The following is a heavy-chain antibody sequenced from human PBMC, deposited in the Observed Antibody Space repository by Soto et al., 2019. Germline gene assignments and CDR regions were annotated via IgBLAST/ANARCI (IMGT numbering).Heavy chain of an antibody. V-gene: IGHV4-59*08. D-gene: IGHD3-10*01. Sequence: QVHLQQSGPGLVKPSETLSLSCTISGASISNYYWSWIRQVPGKGMEWIGYVNDGWGAAYNPSLQRRIAVSLDTSKSLLSLKLTSVSATDPAVYNCVRQGFGGIHGRVDVWGQGTTVTVPS. CDR1: GASISNYY. J-gene: IGHJ6*02. CDR2: VNDGWGA. CDR3: VRQGFGGIHGRVDV.